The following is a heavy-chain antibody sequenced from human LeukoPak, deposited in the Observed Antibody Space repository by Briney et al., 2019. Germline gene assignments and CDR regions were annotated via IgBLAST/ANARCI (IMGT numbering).Heavy chain of an antibody. CDR2: INWNGGST. CDR1: GFTFDDYG. J-gene: IGHJ6*02. V-gene: IGHV3-20*04. Sequence: GGSLRLSCAASGFTFDDYGMSWVRQAPGKGLEWVSGINWNGGSTGYADSVKGRFTISRDNAKNSLYLQMNSLRAEDTAVYYCARAPGLDYYYYGMDVWGQGTTVTVSS. CDR3: ARAPGLDYYYYGMDV.